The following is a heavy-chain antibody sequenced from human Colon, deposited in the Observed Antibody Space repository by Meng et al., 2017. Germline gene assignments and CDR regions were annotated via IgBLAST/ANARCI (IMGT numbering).Heavy chain of an antibody. J-gene: IGHJ4*02. CDR3: ARGRGGSTDY. CDR1: GGSISSSSYY. Sequence: GSLRLSCTVSGGSISSSSYYWGWIRQPPGKGLEWIGSIYYSGSTYYNPSLKSRVTISVDTSTNQFSLKLSSVTAADTAVYYCARGRGGSTDYWGQGTLVTVSS. D-gene: IGHD3-10*01. V-gene: IGHV4-39*07. CDR2: IYYSGST.